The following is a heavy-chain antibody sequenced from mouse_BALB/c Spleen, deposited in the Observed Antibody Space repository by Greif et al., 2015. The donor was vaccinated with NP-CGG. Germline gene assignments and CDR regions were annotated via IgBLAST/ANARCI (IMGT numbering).Heavy chain of an antibody. J-gene: IGHJ3*01. CDR2: IDPENGNT. D-gene: IGHD2-1*01. CDR3: VPYGTYVGY. CDR1: GFNIKDYY. Sequence: VQLQQSGAELVRPGALVKLSCKASGFNIKDYYMHWVKQRPEQGLEWIGWIDPENGNTIYDPKFQGKASITADTSSNTAYLQLSSLTSEDTAVYYCVPYGTYVGYWGQGTLVAVSA. V-gene: IGHV14-1*02.